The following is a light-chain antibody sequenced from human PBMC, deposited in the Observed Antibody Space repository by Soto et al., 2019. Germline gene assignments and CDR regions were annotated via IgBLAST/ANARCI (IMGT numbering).Light chain of an antibody. CDR3: QQYNQWPPTWT. V-gene: IGKV3-15*01. J-gene: IGKJ1*01. Sequence: EIVMTQSPGTLSVSPGERVTVSCRASQYVQTSLAWYQQKSGQAPRLLIYGASIRAPGVPVRFSGSGSGTEFTLTIDSLQSEDSAVYSCQQYNQWPPTWTFGQGTKVEI. CDR1: QYVQTS. CDR2: GAS.